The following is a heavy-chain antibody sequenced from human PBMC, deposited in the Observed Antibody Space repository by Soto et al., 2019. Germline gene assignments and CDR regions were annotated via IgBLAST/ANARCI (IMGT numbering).Heavy chain of an antibody. Sequence: SETLSLTCAVSGYSIGSADYWGWIRQPPGKGLEWIGNIYHSGTTYYNPSLESRVTISVDTSNNQFFLKLNSVTAADTAVYYCARTFYGDSAAYYYGMDVWGQGTTVTVSS. CDR3: ARTFYGDSAAYYYGMDV. CDR1: GYSIGSADY. D-gene: IGHD4-17*01. J-gene: IGHJ6*02. CDR2: IYHSGTT. V-gene: IGHV4-38-2*01.